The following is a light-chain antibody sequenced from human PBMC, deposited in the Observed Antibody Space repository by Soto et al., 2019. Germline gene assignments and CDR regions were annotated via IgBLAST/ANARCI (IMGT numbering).Light chain of an antibody. Sequence: EIELTQSPGTLSLSPGDRATLSCRASQSVGSTYLAWYQQKPGQAPRLLIYDASSRATGIPDRFSGSGSGTDCTLTISRLEPEDVAVYYCQQYGDSPWTFSQGTKVDIK. J-gene: IGKJ1*01. CDR3: QQYGDSPWT. V-gene: IGKV3-20*01. CDR1: QSVGSTY. CDR2: DAS.